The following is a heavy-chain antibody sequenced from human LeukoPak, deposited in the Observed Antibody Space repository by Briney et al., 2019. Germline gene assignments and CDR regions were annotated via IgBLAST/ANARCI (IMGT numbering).Heavy chain of an antibody. Sequence: TGRSLRLSCAASGFTFSSYAMHWVCQAPGKGLEWVAVISYDGSNKYYADSVKGRFTISRDNSKNTLYLQMNSLRAEDTAVYYCARGIAAAGSDYWSQGTLVTVSS. CDR3: ARGIAAAGSDY. CDR1: GFTFSSYA. D-gene: IGHD6-13*01. CDR2: ISYDGSNK. J-gene: IGHJ4*02. V-gene: IGHV3-30-3*01.